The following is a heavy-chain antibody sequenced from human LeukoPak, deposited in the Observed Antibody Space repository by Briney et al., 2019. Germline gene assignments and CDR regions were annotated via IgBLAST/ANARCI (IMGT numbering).Heavy chain of an antibody. CDR2: IYYSGST. J-gene: IGHJ4*02. V-gene: IGHV4-39*01. CDR3: ARRDYGDHRIDS. Sequence: PSETLSLTCTVSGGSISSSSYYWDWIRQPPGKGLEWIGTIYYSGSTYYNPSLESRVTISVDTSKNQFSLKLSPVTAADTAVYYCARRDYGDHRIDSWGQGTLVTVSS. D-gene: IGHD4-17*01. CDR1: GGSISSSSYY.